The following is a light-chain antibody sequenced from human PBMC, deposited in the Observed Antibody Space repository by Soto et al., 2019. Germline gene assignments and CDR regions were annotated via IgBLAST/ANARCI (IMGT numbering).Light chain of an antibody. CDR3: QQYDSLPPT. J-gene: IGKJ4*01. Sequence: DIQMTQSPSSLSAFVGDSITITCQASQDIKNYLNWYQHKPGKAPKLLIYDAFKSDTGVPSRFSGNGPGTAFTFTISSLQPEDIATYFCQQYDSLPPTFGGGTRVDI. CDR2: DAF. CDR1: QDIKNY. V-gene: IGKV1-33*01.